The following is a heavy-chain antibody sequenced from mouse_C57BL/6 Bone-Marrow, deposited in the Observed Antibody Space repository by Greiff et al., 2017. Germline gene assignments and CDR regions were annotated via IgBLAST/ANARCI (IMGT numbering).Heavy chain of an antibody. CDR1: GYAFSSSW. Sequence: QVQLQQSGPELVKPGASVKISCKASGYAFSSSWMNWVKPRPGKGLEWIGRIYPGDGDTTSNGKFKGKATLTADKSSSTAYMQLSSLTSEDSAVDFCARRGELTGYFDYWGQGTTLTVSS. CDR3: ARRGELTGYFDY. CDR2: IYPGDGDT. D-gene: IGHD4-1*01. J-gene: IGHJ2*01. V-gene: IGHV1-82*01.